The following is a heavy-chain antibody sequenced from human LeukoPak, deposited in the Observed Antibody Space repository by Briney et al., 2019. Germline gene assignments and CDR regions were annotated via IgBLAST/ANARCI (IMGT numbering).Heavy chain of an antibody. J-gene: IGHJ4*02. CDR3: AKAPLEYCTSTSCYPLDY. Sequence: GGSLRLSCAVSGFTFSIYAMSWVRQAPGKGLEWVSGISSSGASTYYADSVKGRFTISRDNSKNTLYLQVNSLRVEDTAVYYCAKAPLEYCTSTSCYPLDYWGQGTLVTVSS. CDR2: ISSSGAST. V-gene: IGHV3-23*01. D-gene: IGHD2-2*01. CDR1: GFTFSIYA.